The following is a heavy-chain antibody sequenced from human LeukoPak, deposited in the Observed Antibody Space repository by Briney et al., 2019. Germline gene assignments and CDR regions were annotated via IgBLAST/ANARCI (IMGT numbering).Heavy chain of an antibody. V-gene: IGHV4-34*01. Sequence: SETLSLTCAVYGDSFGGYYWTWIRQPPERGLEWIGEINYSGNTNYKPSLKSRLTISVGTSKNQFSLNLSSVTAADTAVYYCARRRSMLRGAVTKYYFDFWGQGTLVTVSS. CDR3: ARRRSMLRGAVTKYYFDF. CDR1: GDSFGGYY. J-gene: IGHJ4*02. D-gene: IGHD3-10*01. CDR2: INYSGNT.